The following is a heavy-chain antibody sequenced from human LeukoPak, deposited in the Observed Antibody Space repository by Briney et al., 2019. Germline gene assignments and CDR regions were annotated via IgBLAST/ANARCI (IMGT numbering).Heavy chain of an antibody. CDR3: ARRGYGDYQYYYYYYGMDV. D-gene: IGHD4-17*01. CDR2: ISAYNGNT. J-gene: IGHJ6*02. CDR1: GYTFTSYG. V-gene: IGHV1-18*01. Sequence: ASVKVSCKASGYTFTSYGISWVRQAPGQGLEWMGWISAYNGNTNYAQKLQGRVTMTTDTSTSTAYMEQRSLRSDDTAVYYCARRGYGDYQYYYYYYGMDVWGQGTTVTVSS.